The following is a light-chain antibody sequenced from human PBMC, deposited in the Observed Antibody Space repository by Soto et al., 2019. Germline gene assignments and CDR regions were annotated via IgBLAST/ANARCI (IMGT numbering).Light chain of an antibody. CDR2: GAS. J-gene: IGKJ3*01. Sequence: EIVMTQSPATLSVSPGERATLSSRASQSVGSNLAWYQQKPGQAPRLLIYGASTRATGIPARFSGSGSGTEFTLTISSLQSEDFAVYYCQQYNNWPDFTFGPGTKVDVK. V-gene: IGKV3-15*01. CDR3: QQYNNWPDFT. CDR1: QSVGSN.